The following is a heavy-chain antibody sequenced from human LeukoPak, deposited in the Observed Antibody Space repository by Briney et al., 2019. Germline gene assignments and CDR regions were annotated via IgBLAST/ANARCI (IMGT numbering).Heavy chain of an antibody. V-gene: IGHV3-23*01. Sequence: GGSLRPSCAASGFTFSSYAMSWVRQAPGKGLEWVSAISGSGGSTYYADSVKGRFTISRDNSKNTLYLQMNSLRAEDTAVYYCAKDRSGAVAGTGAFDYWGQGTLVTVSS. CDR1: GFTFSSYA. CDR3: AKDRSGAVAGTGAFDY. D-gene: IGHD6-19*01. J-gene: IGHJ4*02. CDR2: ISGSGGST.